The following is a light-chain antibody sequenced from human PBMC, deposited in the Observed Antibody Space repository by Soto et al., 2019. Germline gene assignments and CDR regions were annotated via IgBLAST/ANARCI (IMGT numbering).Light chain of an antibody. J-gene: IGKJ1*01. CDR2: GTS. Sequence: ESQMTQSPSSLSASVGDRVSITCRASQGIRNNLGWYQQRPGKAPQRLIYGTSNSQAGVPSRFSSSGYGTDFTLTISSLQPEDFATYYCLQHESYPRTFGQGTKVDIK. CDR3: LQHESYPRT. V-gene: IGKV1-17*01. CDR1: QGIRNN.